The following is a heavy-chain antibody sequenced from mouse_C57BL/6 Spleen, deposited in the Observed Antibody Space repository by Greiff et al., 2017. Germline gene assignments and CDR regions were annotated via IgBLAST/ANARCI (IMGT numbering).Heavy chain of an antibody. V-gene: IGHV1-82*01. CDR1: GYAFSSSW. CDR2: IYPGDGDT. Sequence: VKVVESGPELVKPGASVKISCKASGYAFSSSWMNWVKQRPGKGLEWIGRIYPGDGDTNYNGKFKGKATLTADKSSSTAYMQLSSLTSEDSAVYFCAPLGLDYWGQGTTLTVSS. D-gene: IGHD4-1*01. J-gene: IGHJ2*01. CDR3: APLGLDY.